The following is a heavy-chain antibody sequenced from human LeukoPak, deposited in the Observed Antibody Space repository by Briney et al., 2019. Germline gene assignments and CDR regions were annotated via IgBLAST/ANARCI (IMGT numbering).Heavy chain of an antibody. CDR1: GGSISITSYY. J-gene: IGHJ6*03. V-gene: IGHV4-39*07. CDR3: ARIVPAARYYMDV. Sequence: SETLSLTCTVSGGSISITSYYWGWIRQPPGKGLEWIGNIYYSGSTYYNPSLKSRLTISVDTSKNQFSLKLSSVTAADTAVYYCARIVPAARYYMDVWGKGTTVTISS. D-gene: IGHD2-2*01. CDR2: IYYSGST.